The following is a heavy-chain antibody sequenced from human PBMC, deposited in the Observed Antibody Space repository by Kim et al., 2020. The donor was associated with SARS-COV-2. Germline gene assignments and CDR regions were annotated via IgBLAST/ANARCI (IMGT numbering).Heavy chain of an antibody. CDR1: GFTFNKYA. Sequence: GGSLRLSCAASGFTFNKYAMSWVRQAPGKGLEWVSGISDSGGSTHYADSLKGRFTISRDNSKSTLYLQMNSLGAEDTAVYYCAKDGVDSGSHYGIFYYYHYMDVWGKGTTVTVSS. D-gene: IGHD1-26*01. CDR2: ISDSGGST. J-gene: IGHJ6*03. V-gene: IGHV3-23*01. CDR3: AKDGVDSGSHYGIFYYYHYMDV.